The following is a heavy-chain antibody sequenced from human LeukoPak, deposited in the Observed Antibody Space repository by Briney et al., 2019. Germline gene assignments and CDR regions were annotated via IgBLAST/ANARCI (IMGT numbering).Heavy chain of an antibody. Sequence: GESLKISCKGSGYRFTSYWIGWVRQMPGKGLEWMGIIYPDDSNTRYSPSFQGQVTIPADKSISTAYLQWSSLKASDTAMYYCARHVTAMAAAASWFDPWGQGTLVTVSS. CDR2: IYPDDSNT. V-gene: IGHV5-51*01. CDR3: ARHVTAMAAAASWFDP. D-gene: IGHD6-13*01. CDR1: GYRFTSYW. J-gene: IGHJ5*02.